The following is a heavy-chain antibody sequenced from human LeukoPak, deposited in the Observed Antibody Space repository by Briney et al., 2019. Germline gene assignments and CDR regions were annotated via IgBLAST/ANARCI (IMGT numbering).Heavy chain of an antibody. CDR3: ARGTDTKPFWSGYWVDV. V-gene: IGHV3-21*01. Sequence: GGSLRLSCAASGFTFSSYSMNWVRQAPGKGLEWVSSISSSSSYIYYADSVKGRFTISRDNAKNSLYLQMNSLRAEDTAVYYCARGTDTKPFWSGYWVDVWGQGTTVTVSS. J-gene: IGHJ6*02. CDR2: ISSSSSYI. D-gene: IGHD3-3*01. CDR1: GFTFSSYS.